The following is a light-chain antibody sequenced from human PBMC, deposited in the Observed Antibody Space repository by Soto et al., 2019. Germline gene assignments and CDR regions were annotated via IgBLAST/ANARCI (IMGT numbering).Light chain of an antibody. CDR3: QQYYSYPRT. J-gene: IGKJ1*01. CDR2: AAY. V-gene: IGKV1-8*01. CDR1: QGISSY. Sequence: IRMTQSPSSLSATTGDRVTITCRASQGISSYLAWYQQKPGKAPKLLIYAAYNLQSGVPSRFSGSGSGTDFTLTISCLQSEDFATYYCQQYYSYPRTFAQGAKVDI.